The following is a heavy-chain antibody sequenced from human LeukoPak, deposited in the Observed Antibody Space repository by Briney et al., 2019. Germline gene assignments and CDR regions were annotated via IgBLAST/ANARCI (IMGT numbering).Heavy chain of an antibody. Sequence: SETLSLTCIVSGGSISSSSYYWGWIRQPPGKGLEWIGSIYYSGSTYYNPSLKSRVTISVDTSKNQFSLKLSSVTAADTAVYYCARHLAPESYSSGWINDYWGQGTLVTVSS. CDR2: IYYSGST. CDR1: GGSISSSSYY. V-gene: IGHV4-39*01. J-gene: IGHJ4*02. CDR3: ARHLAPESYSSGWINDY. D-gene: IGHD6-19*01.